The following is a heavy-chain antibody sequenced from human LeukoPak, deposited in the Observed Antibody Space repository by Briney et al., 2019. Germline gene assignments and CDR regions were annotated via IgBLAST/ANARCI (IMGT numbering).Heavy chain of an antibody. Sequence: SVKVSCKASGGTFSSCAISWVRQAPGQGLEWMGGIIPIFGTANYAQKFQGRVTITADESTSTAYMELSSLRSEDTAVYYCARDSSGSFYYYYGMDVWGQGTTVTVSS. CDR3: ARDSSGSFYYYYGMDV. D-gene: IGHD3-22*01. CDR1: GGTFSSCA. J-gene: IGHJ6*02. CDR2: IIPIFGTA. V-gene: IGHV1-69*13.